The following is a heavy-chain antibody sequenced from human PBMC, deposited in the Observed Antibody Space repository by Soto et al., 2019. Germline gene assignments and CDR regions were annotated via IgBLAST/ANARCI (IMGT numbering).Heavy chain of an antibody. D-gene: IGHD2-2*01. CDR1: GGTFSSYA. V-gene: IGHV1-69*12. CDR3: ARHVPAAGYSYGMDV. CDR2: IIPIFGTA. Sequence: QVQLVQSGAEVKKPGSSVKVSCKASGGTFSSYAISWVRQAPGQGLEWMGGIIPIFGTANYAQKFQGRATIPADESTSPAYMELSSLGSEDTAVYYWARHVPAAGYSYGMDVWGQGTTVTVSS. J-gene: IGHJ6*02.